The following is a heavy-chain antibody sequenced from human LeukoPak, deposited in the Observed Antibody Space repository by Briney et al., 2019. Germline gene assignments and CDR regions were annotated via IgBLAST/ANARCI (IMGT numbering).Heavy chain of an antibody. CDR3: ARDSGWTFDP. V-gene: IGHV3-7*01. J-gene: IGHJ5*02. CDR1: GFTFGSHW. CDR2: TNQDGSRE. D-gene: IGHD6-19*01. Sequence: GGSLRLSCTASGFTFGSHWMIWVRRAPGKGLEWVANTNQDGSREKYADSVRGRFSVSRDNAKNSVYLQMNSLGVEDTAIYYCARDSGWTFDPWGQGTLVTVSS.